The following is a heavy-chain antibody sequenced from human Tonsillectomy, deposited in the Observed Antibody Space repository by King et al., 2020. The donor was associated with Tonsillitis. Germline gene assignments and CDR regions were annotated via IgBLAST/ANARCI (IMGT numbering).Heavy chain of an antibody. CDR2: IYSDGTNT. CDR3: AKTSIFGGIIFWFFDL. J-gene: IGHJ2*01. V-gene: IGHV3-23*03. D-gene: IGHD4-23*01. Sequence: VQLVESGGGLVQPGGSLRLSCAASGFTFRNYAMSWVRQAPGKGLEWVSLIYSDGTNTYYADSVEGRFTISRDNSKNTLSLQMNSLRAGDTAVYYCAKTSIFGGIIFWFFDLWGRGPLVPVSS. CDR1: GFTFRNYA.